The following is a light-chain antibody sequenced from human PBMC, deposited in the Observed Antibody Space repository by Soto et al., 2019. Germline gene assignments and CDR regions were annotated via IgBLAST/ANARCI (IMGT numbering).Light chain of an antibody. CDR2: KAS. J-gene: IGKJ1*01. V-gene: IGKV1-5*03. CDR3: QQYNSYSPGRT. Sequence: IQMTQSPSTLSASVGDRVTITCRASQSISSWLAWYQQKPGKAPKLLIYKASSLESGVPSRFSGSGSGTEFTLTISSLQPDDFATYYCQQYNSYSPGRTFGQGTKVDIK. CDR1: QSISSW.